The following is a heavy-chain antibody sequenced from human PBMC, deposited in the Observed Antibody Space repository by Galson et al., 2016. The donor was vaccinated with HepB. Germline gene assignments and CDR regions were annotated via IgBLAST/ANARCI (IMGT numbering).Heavy chain of an antibody. J-gene: IGHJ4*02. D-gene: IGHD3/OR15-3a*01. CDR1: GLSLNSDGVG. CDR2: IYWDDDT. Sequence: PALVKPTQTLTLTCTISGLSLNSDGVGVGWIRQSPGKAPEWLALIYWDDDTRYSPSLKSRLTITKDTSKNQVVLTMTNMDPVDTATYYCSHRPSTGTGYWGQGTLVTVSS. V-gene: IGHV2-5*02. CDR3: SHRPSTGTGY.